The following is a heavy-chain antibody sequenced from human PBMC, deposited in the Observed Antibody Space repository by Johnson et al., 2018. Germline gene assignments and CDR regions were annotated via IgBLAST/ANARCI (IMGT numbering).Heavy chain of an antibody. Sequence: QVQLVQSGGGVVQPGRSLRLSCAASGFTFSSYGMHWVRQAPGKGLEWVAVIWYDGSNKYYADSVKGRFTISRDNSKNTLYLQMNSLRAEDTAVYYCARDYSSGWPLDAFDIWGQGTMVTVSS. CDR1: GFTFSSYG. CDR2: IWYDGSNK. V-gene: IGHV3-33*01. J-gene: IGHJ3*02. CDR3: ARDYSSGWPLDAFDI. D-gene: IGHD6-19*01.